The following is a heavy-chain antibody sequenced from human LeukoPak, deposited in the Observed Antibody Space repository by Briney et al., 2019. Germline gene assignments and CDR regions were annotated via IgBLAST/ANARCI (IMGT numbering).Heavy chain of an antibody. V-gene: IGHV3-30*02. CDR2: IAHHGSNK. CDR1: GFTFSRNA. CDR3: AKDGSWSCTD. D-gene: IGHD2-8*02. Sequence: GWSLRLSCAASGFTFSRNAIHWVRQGPGRGLEWVSYIAHHGSNKYYADSVKGRFTISRDNSKRTLYLQMNSLRADDTAVYYCAKDGSWSCTDWGQGTLVTVSS. J-gene: IGHJ4*02.